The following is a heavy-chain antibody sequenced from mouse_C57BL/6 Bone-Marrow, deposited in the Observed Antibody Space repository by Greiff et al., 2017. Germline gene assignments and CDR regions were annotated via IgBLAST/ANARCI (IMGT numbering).Heavy chain of an antibody. CDR2: INPSSGYT. Sequence: QVQLQQSGAELSRPGASVKMSCKASGYTFTSYTMHWVKQRPGQGLEWIGYINPSSGYTKYNQKFKDKATLTADKSSSTAYMQLSSLTSEDSAVYYCARGVLNYRNTFYAMDYWGQGTSVTVSS. J-gene: IGHJ4*01. D-gene: IGHD2-1*01. CDR1: GYTFTSYT. V-gene: IGHV1-4*01. CDR3: ARGVLNYRNTFYAMDY.